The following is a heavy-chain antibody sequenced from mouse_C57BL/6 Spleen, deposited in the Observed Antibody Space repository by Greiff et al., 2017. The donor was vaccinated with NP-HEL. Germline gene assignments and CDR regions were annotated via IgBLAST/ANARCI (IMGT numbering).Heavy chain of an antibody. Sequence: EVQLQESGPGLVKPSQSLSLTCSVTGYSITSGYYWNWIRQFPGNKLEWMGYISYDGSNNYNPSLKNRISITRDTSKNQFFLKLNSVTTEDTATYYCARGMMVTYFDYWGQGTTLTVSS. CDR1: GYSITSGYY. CDR2: ISYDGSN. CDR3: ARGMMVTYFDY. D-gene: IGHD2-3*01. J-gene: IGHJ2*01. V-gene: IGHV3-6*01.